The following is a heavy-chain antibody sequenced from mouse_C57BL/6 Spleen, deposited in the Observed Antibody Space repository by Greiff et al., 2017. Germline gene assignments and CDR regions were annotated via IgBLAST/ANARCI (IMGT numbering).Heavy chain of an antibody. CDR2: IRLKSDNYAT. CDR1: GFTFRNYW. Sequence: EVHLVESGGGLVQPGGSMKLSCVASGFTFRNYWMNWVRQSPEKGLEWVAQIRLKSDNYATHYAESVKGRFTISRDDSKSSVYLQMNNLRAEDTGIYYCTKLLRPYYFDYWGQGTTLTVSS. CDR3: TKLLRPYYFDY. D-gene: IGHD1-2*01. V-gene: IGHV6-3*01. J-gene: IGHJ2*01.